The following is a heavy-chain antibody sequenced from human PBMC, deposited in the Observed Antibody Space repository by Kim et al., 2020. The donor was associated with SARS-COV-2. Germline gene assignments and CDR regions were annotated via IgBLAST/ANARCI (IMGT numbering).Heavy chain of an antibody. CDR3: ARDQIRYFDWLLYYYYGMDV. Sequence: ASVKVSCKASGYTFTSYAMNWVRQAPGQGLEWMGWINTNTGNPTYAQGFTGRFVFSLDTSVSTAYLQISSLKAEDTAVYYCARDQIRYFDWLLYYYYGMDVWGQGTTVTVSS. V-gene: IGHV7-4-1*02. CDR1: GYTFTSYA. D-gene: IGHD3-9*01. CDR2: INTNTGNP. J-gene: IGHJ6*02.